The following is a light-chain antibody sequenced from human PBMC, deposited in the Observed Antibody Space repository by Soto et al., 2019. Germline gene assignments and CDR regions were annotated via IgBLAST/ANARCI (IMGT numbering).Light chain of an antibody. CDR2: AAS. Sequence: IPMTPSPSSPSSFVGDRVPLPCRASQGIDNHLAWFQQKPGKAPNLLIYAASTLQSGVPSRFTGSGSGTDFTLTISSLQPEDAAIYYCQKCKVAPFTFGGGTKVDIK. V-gene: IGKV1-27*01. CDR1: QGIDNH. CDR3: QKCKVAPFT. J-gene: IGKJ4*01.